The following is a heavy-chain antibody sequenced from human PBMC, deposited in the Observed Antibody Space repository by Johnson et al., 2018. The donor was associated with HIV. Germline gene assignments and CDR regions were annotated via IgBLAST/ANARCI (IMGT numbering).Heavy chain of an antibody. J-gene: IGHJ3*02. Sequence: VQLVESGGGVVQPGRSLRLSCAASGFTFSSYWMSWVRQAPGKRLEWVANIKQDGSEKYYVDSVKGRFTISRDNAKNSLSLQMNSLRAEDTAVYYCATDGTRDIVANGAFDIWGQGTMVTVSS. CDR1: GFTFSSYW. CDR3: ATDGTRDIVANGAFDI. V-gene: IGHV3-7*05. D-gene: IGHD2-15*01. CDR2: IKQDGSEK.